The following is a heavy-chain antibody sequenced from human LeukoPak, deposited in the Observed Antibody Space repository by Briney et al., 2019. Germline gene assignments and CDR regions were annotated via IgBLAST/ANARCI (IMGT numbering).Heavy chain of an antibody. V-gene: IGHV3-7*05. CDR1: GFTFSSYW. D-gene: IGHD2-2*01. CDR3: ARDQRYCSSSSCPWEPFDY. Sequence: GGSLRLSCAASGFTFSSYWMSWVRQAPGKGLEWVANIKLDGSEKYYVDSVNGRFTISRDTAKNSLYLQMNSLRAEDTAVYYCARDQRYCSSSSCPWEPFDYWGQGTLVTVSS. J-gene: IGHJ4*02. CDR2: IKLDGSEK.